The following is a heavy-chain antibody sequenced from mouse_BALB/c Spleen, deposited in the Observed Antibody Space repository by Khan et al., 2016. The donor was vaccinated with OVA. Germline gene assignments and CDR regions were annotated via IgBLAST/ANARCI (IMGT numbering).Heavy chain of an antibody. J-gene: IGHJ4*01. CDR3: AIGTYYGSSLYALDY. D-gene: IGHD1-1*01. V-gene: IGHV1S41*01. CDR1: GYTFTSYW. CDR2: IAPGSGSS. Sequence: DLVKPGASVKLSCKASGYTFTSYWINWIKQRPGQGLEWIGRIAPGSGSSYYSEKFKGKATLTADTSSSTTSMQLSSLTSEDSAVYFCAIGTYYGSSLYALDYWGQGTSVTVSA.